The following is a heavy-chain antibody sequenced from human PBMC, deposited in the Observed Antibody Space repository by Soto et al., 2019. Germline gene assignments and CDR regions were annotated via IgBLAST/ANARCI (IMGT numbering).Heavy chain of an antibody. V-gene: IGHV1-3*01. Sequence: EASVKVSCKASGYTFTSYAMHWVRQAPGQRLEWMGWINAGNGNTKYSQKFQGRVTITRDTSASTAYMELSSLRSEDTAVYYCARDLNRGGTFDIWGQGTMVTVS. D-gene: IGHD3-16*01. CDR1: GYTFTSYA. CDR2: INAGNGNT. CDR3: ARDLNRGGTFDI. J-gene: IGHJ3*02.